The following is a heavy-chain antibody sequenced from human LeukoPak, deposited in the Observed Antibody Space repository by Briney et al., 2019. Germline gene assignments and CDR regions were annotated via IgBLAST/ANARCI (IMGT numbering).Heavy chain of an antibody. J-gene: IGHJ4*02. D-gene: IGHD2-21*01. V-gene: IGHV1-18*01. CDR1: GYTFTSYG. CDR3: AREWRDCDGGCVTGHFDF. Sequence: ASVKVSCKASGYTFTSYGISWVRQAPGQGPEWMGRTSPYNGGTRYAQKFRGRVTMTTDTSTTTAYMELTSLESDDSAVYYCAREWRDCDGGCVTGHFDFWGQGTRVTVSS. CDR2: TSPYNGGT.